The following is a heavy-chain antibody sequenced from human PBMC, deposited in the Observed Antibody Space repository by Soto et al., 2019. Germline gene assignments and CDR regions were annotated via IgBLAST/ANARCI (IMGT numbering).Heavy chain of an antibody. CDR1: GYTFTSYG. V-gene: IGHV1-18*01. J-gene: IGHJ4*02. Sequence: ASVKVSCKASGYTFTSYGISWVRQAPGQGLEWMGWISAYNGNTNYAQKLQGRVTMTTDTSTSTAYMELRSLRPDDTAIYYCAKRGDTSTLNWAFFDSWGRGTLVTVSS. CDR2: ISAYNGNT. CDR3: AKRGDTSTLNWAFFDS. D-gene: IGHD2-2*01.